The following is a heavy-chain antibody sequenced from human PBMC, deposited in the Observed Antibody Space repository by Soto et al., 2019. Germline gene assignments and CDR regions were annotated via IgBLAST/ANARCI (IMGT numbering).Heavy chain of an antibody. V-gene: IGHV3-23*01. CDR2: ISGSGGST. J-gene: IGHJ5*02. CDR1: GFTFSSYA. D-gene: IGHD2-2*01. Sequence: GGSLRLSCAASGFTFSSYAMSWVRQAPGKGLEWVSAISGSGGSTYYADSVKGRFTISRDNSKNTLYLQMNSLRAEDTAVSDCAKDSRVNWFDPWGQGTLVTVSS. CDR3: AKDSRVNWFDP.